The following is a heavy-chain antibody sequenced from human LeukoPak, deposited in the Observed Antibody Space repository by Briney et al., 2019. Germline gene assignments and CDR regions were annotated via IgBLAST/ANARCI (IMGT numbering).Heavy chain of an antibody. D-gene: IGHD4-17*01. CDR2: INPNSGGT. V-gene: IGHV1-2*02. J-gene: IGHJ5*02. CDR3: ARPRDYGDYAWFDP. CDR1: GYTFTGYY. Sequence: ASVKVSCKASGYTFTGYYMHWVRQAPGQGLEWMGWINPNSGGTNYAQKFQGRVTMTRDTPISAAYMELSRLRSDDTAVYYCARPRDYGDYAWFDPWGQGTLVTVSS.